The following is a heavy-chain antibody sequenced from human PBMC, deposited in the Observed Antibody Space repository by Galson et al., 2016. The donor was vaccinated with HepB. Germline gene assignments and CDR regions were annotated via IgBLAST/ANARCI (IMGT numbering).Heavy chain of an antibody. CDR1: GGSISSSNW. V-gene: IGHV4-4*02. D-gene: IGHD7-27*01. Sequence: ETLSLTCAVSGGSISSSNWWSWVRQPPGKGLEWIGDIYHSGSTNYNPSLKSRVTISVDKSKNQFSLKLSSVTAVDTAVYYCARVSGVHYYFDYWGQGTLVTVSS. J-gene: IGHJ4*02. CDR3: ARVSGVHYYFDY. CDR2: IYHSGST.